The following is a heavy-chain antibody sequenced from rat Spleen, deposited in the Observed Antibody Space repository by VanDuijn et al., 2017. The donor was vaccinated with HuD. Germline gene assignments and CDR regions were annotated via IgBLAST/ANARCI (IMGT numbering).Heavy chain of an antibody. Sequence: EVQLQESGPGLVKPSQSLSLTCSVTGYSITSSYRWNWIRKFPGNKMEWIGHISYSGSTSYNPSLKSRISITRDTSKNQFFLQLNSVTTEDTATYYCARYMGGAYWYFDFWGPGTMVTVSS. J-gene: IGHJ1*01. CDR2: ISYSGST. CDR1: GYSITSSY. CDR3: ARYMGGAYWYFDF. V-gene: IGHV3-1*01. D-gene: IGHD1-7*01.